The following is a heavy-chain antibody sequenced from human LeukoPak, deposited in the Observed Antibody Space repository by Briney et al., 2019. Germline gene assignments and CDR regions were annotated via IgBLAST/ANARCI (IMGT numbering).Heavy chain of an antibody. CDR1: GFTFSSYA. CDR3: ARDLGKQQLAFDY. CDR2: ISSNGGST. V-gene: IGHV3-64*01. D-gene: IGHD6-13*01. J-gene: IGHJ4*02. Sequence: GGSLRLSCAASGFTFSSYAMHWVRQAPGKGLEYVSAISSNGGSTYYANSVKGRFTISRDNSKNTLYLQMGSLRAEDMAVYYCARDLGKQQLAFDYWGQGTLVTVSS.